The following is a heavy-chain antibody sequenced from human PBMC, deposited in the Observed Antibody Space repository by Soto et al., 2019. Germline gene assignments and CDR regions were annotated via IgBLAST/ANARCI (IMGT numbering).Heavy chain of an antibody. CDR1: GGSISSSSYY. CDR2: IYYSGST. CDR3: ARDEWITMVRGVVPNY. D-gene: IGHD3-10*01. Sequence: QLQLQESGPGLVKPPETLSLTCTVSGGSISSSSYYWGWIRQPPGKGLEWIGSIYYSGSTYYNPSLKSRVTISVDTSKNQFSLKLSSVTAADTAVYYCARDEWITMVRGVVPNYWGQGTLVTVSS. J-gene: IGHJ4*02. V-gene: IGHV4-39*02.